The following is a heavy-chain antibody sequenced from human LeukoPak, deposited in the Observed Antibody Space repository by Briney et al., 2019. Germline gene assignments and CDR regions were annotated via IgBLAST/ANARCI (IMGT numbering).Heavy chain of an antibody. J-gene: IGHJ1*01. Sequence: NPSETLSLTCAVYGGSFSGYYWSWIRQPPGKGLEWIGSIYYSGSTYYNPSLKSRVAISVDTSKNQFSLKLSSVTAADTAVYYCARDDSIVGSGYYPGYFQHWGQGTLVTVSS. CDR3: ARDDSIVGSGYYPGYFQH. CDR1: GGSFSGYY. CDR2: IYYSGST. V-gene: IGHV4-34*01. D-gene: IGHD3-22*01.